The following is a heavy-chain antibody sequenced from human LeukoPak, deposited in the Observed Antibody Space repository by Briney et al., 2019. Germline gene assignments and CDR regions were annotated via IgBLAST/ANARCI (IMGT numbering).Heavy chain of an antibody. CDR1: GYTFTSYD. CDR3: ARRITYYDFWSGYMGFDP. Sequence: ASVKVSCKASGYTFTSYDINWVRQATGQGLEWMGWMNPNSGNTGYAQKLQGRVTMTTDTSTSTAYMELRSLRSDDTAVYYCARRITYYDFWSGYMGFDPWGQGTLVTVSS. V-gene: IGHV1-8*01. D-gene: IGHD3-3*01. CDR2: MNPNSGNT. J-gene: IGHJ5*02.